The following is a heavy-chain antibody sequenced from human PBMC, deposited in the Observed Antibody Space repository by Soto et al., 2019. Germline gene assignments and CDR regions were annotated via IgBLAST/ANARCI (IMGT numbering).Heavy chain of an antibody. D-gene: IGHD1-26*01. Sequence: ASETLSLTCTVSGGSISNYYWTWIRQPPWKGLEWIGYIDYSGSTNRNPSVKSRVTISLDTSKNQFSLKMTSVTAADTAVYYCARGGRYYYSGMDVWGQGTTVTVSS. CDR3: ARGGRYYYSGMDV. CDR1: GGSISNYY. V-gene: IGHV4-59*01. J-gene: IGHJ6*02. CDR2: IDYSGST.